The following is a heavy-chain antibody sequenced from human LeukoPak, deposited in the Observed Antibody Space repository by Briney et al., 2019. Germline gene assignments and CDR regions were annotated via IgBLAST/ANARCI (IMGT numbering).Heavy chain of an antibody. V-gene: IGHV3-23*01. Sequence: PGGSLRLSCAASGFTFSSYAMSWVRQAPGKGLEWVSAISGSGGSTYYADSVKGRFTISRDNSKNTLYLQMNSLRVEDTAVYYCAKEGNIVVVPAVADYWGQGTLVTVSS. J-gene: IGHJ4*02. CDR2: ISGSGGST. CDR3: AKEGNIVVVPAVADY. CDR1: GFTFSSYA. D-gene: IGHD2-2*01.